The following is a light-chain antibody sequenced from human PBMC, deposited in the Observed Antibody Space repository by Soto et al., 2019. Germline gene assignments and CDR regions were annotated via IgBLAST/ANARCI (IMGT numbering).Light chain of an antibody. Sequence: QSALTQPASVSGSPGQSITMSCTGTNNDVGGYESVSWYQQHAGRAPKLIIYDVSYRPSGVSGRVSGSKFGNTASLTISGLQAEDEADYYCSSYTSSNLYVFGTGTKLTVL. CDR3: SSYTSSNLYV. J-gene: IGLJ1*01. CDR2: DVS. CDR1: NNDVGGYES. V-gene: IGLV2-14*01.